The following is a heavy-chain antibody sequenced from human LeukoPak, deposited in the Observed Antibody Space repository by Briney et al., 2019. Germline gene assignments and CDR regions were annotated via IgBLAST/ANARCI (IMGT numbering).Heavy chain of an antibody. CDR2: ISPSGGST. J-gene: IGHJ4*02. CDR3: ATMLRGIVVPRFDD. D-gene: IGHD3-10*01. Sequence: ASVKVSCKASGYTFTSYYMHWVRQAPGQGPEWMGVISPSGGSTIYAQKFKGRVTLTRDMSTSTDYLELSSLRSEDTAVYYCATMLRGIVVPRFDDWGQGTLLTVSS. CDR1: GYTFTSYY. V-gene: IGHV1-46*01.